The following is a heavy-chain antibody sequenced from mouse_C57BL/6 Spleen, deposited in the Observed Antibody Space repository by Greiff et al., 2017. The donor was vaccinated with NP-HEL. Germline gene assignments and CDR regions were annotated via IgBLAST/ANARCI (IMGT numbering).Heavy chain of an antibody. Sequence: QVQLQQSGAELVKPGASVKLSCKASGYTFTSYWMHWVKQRPGQGLEWIGMIHPNSGSTNYNEKFKSKATLTVDKSSSTAYMQLSRLTSEDSAVYYCATYYSKAWFAYWGQGTLVTVSA. V-gene: IGHV1-64*01. CDR2: IHPNSGST. D-gene: IGHD2-5*01. CDR1: GYTFTSYW. CDR3: ATYYSKAWFAY. J-gene: IGHJ3*01.